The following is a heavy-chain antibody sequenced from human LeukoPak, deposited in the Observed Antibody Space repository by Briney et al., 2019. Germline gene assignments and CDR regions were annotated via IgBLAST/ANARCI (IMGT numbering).Heavy chain of an antibody. V-gene: IGHV1-46*01. D-gene: IGHD3-10*01. CDR2: IVSSGGDT. CDR1: GNTFIDYY. CDR3: ARDGSYYDFDF. Sequence: EASVKVSCKASGNTFIDYYMHWIRQAPGRGLEWMGRIVSSGGDTIYAQKFQGRVALTRDTSTSTVYMDLSSLRSEDTAVYFCARDGSYYDFDFWGQGTLVTVSS. J-gene: IGHJ4*02.